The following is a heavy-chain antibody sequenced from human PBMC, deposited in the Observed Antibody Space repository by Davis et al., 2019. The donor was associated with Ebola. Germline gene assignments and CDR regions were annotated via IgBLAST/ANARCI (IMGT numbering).Heavy chain of an antibody. Sequence: PSETLSLTCTVSGGSISSSSYYWGWIRQPPGKGLEWIGSIYYSGSTYYNPSLKSRVTISVDTSKNQFSLKLSSVTAADTAVYYCAREMVQGVSGAFDIWGQGTMVTVSS. V-gene: IGHV4-39*07. CDR2: IYYSGST. CDR1: GGSISSSSYY. CDR3: AREMVQGVSGAFDI. D-gene: IGHD3-10*01. J-gene: IGHJ3*02.